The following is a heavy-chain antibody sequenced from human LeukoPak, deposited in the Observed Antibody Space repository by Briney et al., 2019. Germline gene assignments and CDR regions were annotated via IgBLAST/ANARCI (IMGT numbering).Heavy chain of an antibody. D-gene: IGHD6-19*01. CDR3: AREKSSGWYGGDFDY. CDR1: GGSISSYY. Sequence: SETLSLTCTVSGGSISSYYWSWIRQPPGKGLEWIGYIFYSGSTNYSPSLKSRVTISVDTSKSQFSLNLSSVTAADTAVYYCAREKSSGWYGGDFDYWGQGTLVTVSS. V-gene: IGHV4-59*01. J-gene: IGHJ4*02. CDR2: IFYSGST.